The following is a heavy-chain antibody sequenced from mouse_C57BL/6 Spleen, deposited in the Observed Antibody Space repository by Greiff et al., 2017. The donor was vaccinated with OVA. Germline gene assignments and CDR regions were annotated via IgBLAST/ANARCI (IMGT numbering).Heavy chain of an antibody. Sequence: QVQLQQSGAELARPGASVKMSCKASGYTFTSYTMHWVKQRPGQGLEWIGYINPSSGYTKYNQKFKDKATLTADKSSSTAYMQLSSLTSEDSAVYYGASDYGNGGRGDAMDYWGQGTSVTVSS. J-gene: IGHJ4*01. CDR2: INPSSGYT. D-gene: IGHD2-1*01. CDR1: GYTFTSYT. V-gene: IGHV1-4*01. CDR3: ASDYGNGGRGDAMDY.